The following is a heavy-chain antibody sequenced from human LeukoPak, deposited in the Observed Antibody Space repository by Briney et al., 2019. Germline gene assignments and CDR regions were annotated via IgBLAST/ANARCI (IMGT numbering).Heavy chain of an antibody. CDR1: GGTFSSYA. V-gene: IGHV1-69*04. D-gene: IGHD3-22*01. J-gene: IGHJ4*02. CDR2: IIPILGIA. Sequence: ASVKVSCKASGGTFSSYAISWVRQAPGQGLEWMGRIIPILGIANYAQKFQGRVTITADKSTSTAYMELSSLRPEDTAVYYCARLYYYYDSSGVLDYWGQGTLVTVSS. CDR3: ARLYYYYDSSGVLDY.